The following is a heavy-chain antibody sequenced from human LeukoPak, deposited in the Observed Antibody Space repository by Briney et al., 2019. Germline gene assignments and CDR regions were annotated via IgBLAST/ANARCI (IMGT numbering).Heavy chain of an antibody. Sequence: GGSLRLSCAASGFSFSSYWMNWVRQAPGKGLEWVANIKQDGSEKYYVDSVKGRFTVSRDNAKNSLYLQMNSLRAEDTAVYYCARQRTYNTPGDPFDYGARETLVPVSS. J-gene: IGHJ4*02. CDR3: ARQRTYNTPGDPFDY. D-gene: IGHD3-10*01. CDR1: GFSFSSYW. CDR2: IKQDGSEK. V-gene: IGHV3-7*01.